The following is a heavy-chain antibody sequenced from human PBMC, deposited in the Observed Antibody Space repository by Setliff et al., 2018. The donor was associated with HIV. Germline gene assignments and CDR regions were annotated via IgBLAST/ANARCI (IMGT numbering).Heavy chain of an antibody. CDR2: IYYSGST. V-gene: IGHV4-39*07. CDR3: ARDQKGYSYGYFDS. Sequence: SETLSLTCTVSGETIRNGFYYWHWMRQPPGKGLEWIGSIYYSGSTHYKSSLKSRVTMSVDTSKNQFSLRLSSVTAADTAVYYCARDQKGYSYGYFDSWGQGTLVTVSS. CDR1: GETIRNGFYY. J-gene: IGHJ4*02. D-gene: IGHD5-18*01.